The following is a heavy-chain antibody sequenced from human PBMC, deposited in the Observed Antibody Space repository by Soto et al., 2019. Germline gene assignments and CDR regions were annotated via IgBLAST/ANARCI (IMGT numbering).Heavy chain of an antibody. J-gene: IGHJ4*02. D-gene: IGHD4-17*01. Sequence: GGSLRLSCAASGFTFSSYGMHWVRQAPGKGLEWVAVISYDGSNKYYADSVKGRFTISRDNSKNTLYLQMNSLRAEDTAVYYCAKDHTREDYVNEFDYWGQGTLVTVSS. CDR3: AKDHTREDYVNEFDY. CDR1: GFTFSSYG. V-gene: IGHV3-30*18. CDR2: ISYDGSNK.